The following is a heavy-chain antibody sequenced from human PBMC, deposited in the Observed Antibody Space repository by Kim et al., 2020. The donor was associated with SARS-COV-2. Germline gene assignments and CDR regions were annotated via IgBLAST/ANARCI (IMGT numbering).Heavy chain of an antibody. D-gene: IGHD6-13*01. V-gene: IGHV5-51*01. Sequence: GESLKISCKGSGYSFTSYWIGWVRQMPGKGLEWMGIIYPGDSDTRYSPSFQGQVTISADKSISTAYLQWSSLKASDTAMYYCASPSRGIAAAGTFFGYGMDVWGQGTTVTVSS. CDR2: IYPGDSDT. CDR1: GYSFTSYW. J-gene: IGHJ6*02. CDR3: ASPSRGIAAAGTFFGYGMDV.